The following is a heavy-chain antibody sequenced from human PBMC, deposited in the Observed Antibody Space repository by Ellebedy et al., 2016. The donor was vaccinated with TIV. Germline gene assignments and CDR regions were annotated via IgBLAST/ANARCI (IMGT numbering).Heavy chain of an antibody. CDR1: GYTFTSYA. J-gene: IGHJ4*02. CDR3: ARDFGSGWSGFVYYFDY. V-gene: IGHV7-4-1*02. Sequence: ASVKVSCKASGYTFTSYAMNWVRQAPGQGLEWMGWINTNTGNPTYAQGFTGRFVFSLDTSVSTAYLQISSLKAEDTAVYYCARDFGSGWSGFVYYFDYWGQGTLVTVSS. D-gene: IGHD6-19*01. CDR2: INTNTGNP.